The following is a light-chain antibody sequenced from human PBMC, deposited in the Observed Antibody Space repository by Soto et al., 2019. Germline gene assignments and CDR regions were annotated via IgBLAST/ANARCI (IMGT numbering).Light chain of an antibody. CDR2: DVS. Sequence: QSALTQPRSVSGSHGQSVTISCTGTSSDVGVYNYVSWYQQYPGKAPKIMIYDVSQRPSGVPDRFSGSKSDNTASLTISGLQAEDEADYYCCSYAGSYTFVFGIGTKVTVL. J-gene: IGLJ1*01. CDR3: CSYAGSYTFV. V-gene: IGLV2-11*01. CDR1: SSDVGVYNY.